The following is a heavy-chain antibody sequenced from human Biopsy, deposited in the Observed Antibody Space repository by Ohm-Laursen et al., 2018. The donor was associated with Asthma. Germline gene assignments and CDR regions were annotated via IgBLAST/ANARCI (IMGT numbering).Heavy chain of an antibody. CDR1: GGTFNTYV. V-gene: IGHV1-69*01. CDR2: INSVFGTT. D-gene: IGHD2-2*01. CDR3: ARKAGSCISRTCYSLDF. Sequence: SSVKVSCKSLGGTFNTYVIGWVRQAPGQGLEWMGGINSVFGTTTYPQKFQDRVTITADGSTSTVYMELSSLRSEDTVVYYCARKAGSCISRTCYSLDFWGQGTLVTVSS. J-gene: IGHJ4*02.